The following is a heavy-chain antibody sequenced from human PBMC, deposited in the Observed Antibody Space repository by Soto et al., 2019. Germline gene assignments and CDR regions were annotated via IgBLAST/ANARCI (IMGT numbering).Heavy chain of an antibody. CDR2: ISAYNGNT. V-gene: IGHV1-18*01. CDR1: GYTFTSYG. CDR3: ARDLDIVVVAAARLPSGY. J-gene: IGHJ4*02. D-gene: IGHD2-15*01. Sequence: ASVKVSCKASGYTFTSYGISWVRQAPGQGLEWMGWISAYNGNTNYAQKLQGRVTMTTDTSTSTAYMELRSLRSDDTAVYYCARDLDIVVVAAARLPSGYWGQGTLVTVSS.